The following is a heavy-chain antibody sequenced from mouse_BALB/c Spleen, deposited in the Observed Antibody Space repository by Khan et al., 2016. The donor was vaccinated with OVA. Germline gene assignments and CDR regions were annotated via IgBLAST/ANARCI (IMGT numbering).Heavy chain of an antibody. CDR3: ARRYYRYGDYYAMDY. Sequence: QIQLVQSGPELKKPGETVKISCKASGYTFTNYGMNWVKQAPGKGLKWMGWINTYTGESTYADDFKGRFAFSLETSASTAYLQIYNLKNEDTATFFCARRYYRYGDYYAMDYWDQGTSVTVSS. D-gene: IGHD2-14*01. CDR2: INTYTGES. CDR1: GYTFTNYG. J-gene: IGHJ4*01. V-gene: IGHV9-3-1*01.